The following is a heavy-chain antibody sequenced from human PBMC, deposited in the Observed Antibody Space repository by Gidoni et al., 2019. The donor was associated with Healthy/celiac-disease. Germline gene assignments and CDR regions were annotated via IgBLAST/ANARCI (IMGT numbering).Heavy chain of an antibody. V-gene: IGHV4-31*03. J-gene: IGHJ3*02. CDR1: GGSISRGGYY. D-gene: IGHD3-22*01. CDR2: IYYSGST. Sequence: QVQLQESGPGLVKPSQTLSLTCTVSGGSISRGGYYWSWIRQHPGKGLEWIGYIYYSGSTYYNPSLKSRVTISVDTSKNQFSLKLSSVTAADTAVYYCAREFRGPELLRDAFDIWGQGTMVTVSS. CDR3: AREFRGPELLRDAFDI.